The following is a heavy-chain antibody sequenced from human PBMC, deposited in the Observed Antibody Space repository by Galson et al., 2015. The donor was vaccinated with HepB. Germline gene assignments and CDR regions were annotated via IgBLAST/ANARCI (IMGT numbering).Heavy chain of an antibody. V-gene: IGHV3-23*01. CDR2: ISGSGGST. CDR3: AKDQMTTQPNDAFDI. Sequence: SLRLSCAASGFTFSSYAMSWVRQAPGKGLEWVSSISGSGGSTYYTDSVKGRFTISRDNSKNTLSLQMNSLRAEDTAVFYRAKDQMTTQPNDAFDIWGQGTMVIVSS. CDR1: GFTFSSYA. J-gene: IGHJ3*02. D-gene: IGHD5-24*01.